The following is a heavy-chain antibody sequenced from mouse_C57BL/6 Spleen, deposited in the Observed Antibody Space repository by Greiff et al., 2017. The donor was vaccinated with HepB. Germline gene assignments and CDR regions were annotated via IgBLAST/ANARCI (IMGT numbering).Heavy chain of an antibody. Sequence: QVQLKQPGAELVRPGSSVKLSCKASGYTFTSYWMDWVKQRPGQGLEWIGNIYPSDSETHYNQKFKDKATLTVDKSSSTAYMQLSSLTSEDSAVYYCARGAHGNCDRWYFDVWGTGTTVTVSS. CDR1: GYTFTSYW. CDR2: IYPSDSET. V-gene: IGHV1-61*01. CDR3: ARGAHGNCDRWYFDV. J-gene: IGHJ1*03. D-gene: IGHD2-1*01.